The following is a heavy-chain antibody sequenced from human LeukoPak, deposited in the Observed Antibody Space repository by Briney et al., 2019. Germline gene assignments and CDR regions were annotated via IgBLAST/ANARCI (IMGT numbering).Heavy chain of an antibody. Sequence: GESLKISCKGSGYSFTSYWIGWVRQMPGKGLEWMGIIYPGDSDTRYSPSFQGQVTTSADKSISTAYLQWSSLKASDTAMYYCARSRSYCSGGSCYSAPGAFDIWGQGTMVTVSS. CDR2: IYPGDSDT. V-gene: IGHV5-51*01. CDR3: ARSRSYCSGGSCYSAPGAFDI. D-gene: IGHD2-15*01. CDR1: GYSFTSYW. J-gene: IGHJ3*02.